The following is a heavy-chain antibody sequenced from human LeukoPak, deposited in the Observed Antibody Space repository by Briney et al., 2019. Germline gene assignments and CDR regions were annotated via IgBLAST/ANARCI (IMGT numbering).Heavy chain of an antibody. CDR1: GSTFSSYS. V-gene: IGHV3-21*01. CDR2: ISSSSSYI. Sequence: GGSLRLSCAASGSTFSSYSMNWVRQAPGKGLEWVSSISSSSSYIYYADSVKGRFTISRDNAKNSLYLQMNSLRAEDTAVYYCARDPTNNYGGNSDYFDYWGQGTLVTVSS. D-gene: IGHD4-23*01. J-gene: IGHJ4*02. CDR3: ARDPTNNYGGNSDYFDY.